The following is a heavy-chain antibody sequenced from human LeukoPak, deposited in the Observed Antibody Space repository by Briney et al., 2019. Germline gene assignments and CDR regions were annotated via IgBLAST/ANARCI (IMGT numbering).Heavy chain of an antibody. CDR3: ATLRRGGY. V-gene: IGHV4-34*01. CDR2: INHSGST. J-gene: IGHJ4*02. Sequence: SETLSLTCAVYGESFSGYYYSWIRQSPGKGLEWIGEINHSGSTNYNPSLKSRVTISVDTSKNQFSLKLSSVTAADTAVYYCATLRRGGYWGQGTLVTVSS. CDR1: GESFSGYY. D-gene: IGHD3-16*01.